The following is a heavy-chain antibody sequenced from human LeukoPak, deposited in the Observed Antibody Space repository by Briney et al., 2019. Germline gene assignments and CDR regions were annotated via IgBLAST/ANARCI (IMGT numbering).Heavy chain of an antibody. V-gene: IGHV3-15*01. Sequence: GGSLRLSCAASGFTFSNAWMSWVRQAPGKGLEWVGRIKSKTDGGTTDYAAPVKGRFTISRDDSKNTLYLQMNSLKTGDTAVYYCTTATSTMIAPYFDYWGQGTLVTVSS. CDR3: TTATSTMIAPYFDY. J-gene: IGHJ4*02. CDR2: IKSKTDGGTT. D-gene: IGHD3-22*01. CDR1: GFTFSNAW.